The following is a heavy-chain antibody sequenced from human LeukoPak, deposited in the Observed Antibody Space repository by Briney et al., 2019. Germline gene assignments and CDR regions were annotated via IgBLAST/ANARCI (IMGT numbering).Heavy chain of an antibody. CDR3: ARAGGALNFDY. CDR2: ISSSGNTI. CDR1: EFTYSDYY. D-gene: IGHD3-16*01. Sequence: PGGSLRLSCAASEFTYSDYYMSWIRQAPGKGLEWVSYISSSGNTIYYADSVKGRFIISRDNAKNSLYLQMNSLRAEDTAVYYCARAGGALNFDYWGPGTLVTVSS. J-gene: IGHJ4*02. V-gene: IGHV3-11*01.